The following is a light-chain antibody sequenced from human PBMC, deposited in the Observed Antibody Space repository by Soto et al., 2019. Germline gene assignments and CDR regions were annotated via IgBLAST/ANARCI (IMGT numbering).Light chain of an antibody. CDR2: EVS. CDR3: RSYTGSSTVV. CDR1: SSDVGGYNY. Sequence: QSALTQPASVSGSPGQSITISCTGTSSDVGGYNYVSWYQQHPGKAPKLMIYEVSNRPSGVSNRFSGSKSGNTASLTISGLQAEDEADYYCRSYTGSSTVVFGGGTKLTVL. V-gene: IGLV2-14*01. J-gene: IGLJ2*01.